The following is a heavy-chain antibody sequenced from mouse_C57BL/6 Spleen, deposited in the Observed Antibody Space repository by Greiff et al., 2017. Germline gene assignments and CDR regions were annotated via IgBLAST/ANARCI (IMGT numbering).Heavy chain of an antibody. CDR2: INPNYGTT. J-gene: IGHJ4*01. V-gene: IGHV1-39*01. CDR3: AMSDYFGSSGYYYAMDN. Sequence: EVQLQQSGPELVKPGASVKISCKASGYSFTDYNMNWVKQSNGKSLEWIGVINPNYGTTSYKQKVTGPVTLTVDQSSSTAYMQLNGLTCEDSAVYYCAMSDYFGSSGYYYAMDNGGQGASVTVS. D-gene: IGHD1-1*01. CDR1: GYSFTDYN.